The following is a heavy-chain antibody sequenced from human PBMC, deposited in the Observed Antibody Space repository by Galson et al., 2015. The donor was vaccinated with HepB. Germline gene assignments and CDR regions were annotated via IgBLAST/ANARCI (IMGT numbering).Heavy chain of an antibody. CDR1: GFTFSSYA. CDR2: ISGNGDCT. D-gene: IGHD2-21*02. V-gene: IGHV3-23*01. J-gene: IGHJ1*01. Sequence: SLRLSCAGSGFTFSSYAMNWVRQAPGKGLEWVSVISGNGDCTYYADSVKGRFTISRDSSKNTLYLQMNSLRAEDTAVYFCAKDRTYGGDAEFFLHWGQGTQVTVSS. CDR3: AKDRTYGGDAEFFLH.